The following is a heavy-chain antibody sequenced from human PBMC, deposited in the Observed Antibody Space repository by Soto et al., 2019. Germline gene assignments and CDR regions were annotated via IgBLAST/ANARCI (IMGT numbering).Heavy chain of an antibody. D-gene: IGHD1-26*01. V-gene: IGHV5-51*01. Sequence: PGESLKISCNGSGYSFTSYWIGWVRQMPGKGLEWMGIIYPGDSDTRYSPSFQGQVTISADKSISTAYLQWSSLKASVTAMYYCARRESKGGALKYAFDYWGQGTLVTVSS. CDR2: IYPGDSDT. CDR1: GYSFTSYW. CDR3: ARRESKGGALKYAFDY. J-gene: IGHJ4*02.